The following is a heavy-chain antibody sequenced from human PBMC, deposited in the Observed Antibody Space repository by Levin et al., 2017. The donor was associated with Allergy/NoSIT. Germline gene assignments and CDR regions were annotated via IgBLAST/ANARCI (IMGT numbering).Heavy chain of an antibody. CDR1: GFTFDDYA. CDR2: ISLNSGSI. J-gene: IGHJ3*02. V-gene: IGHV3-9*01. Sequence: SLKISCAASGFTFDDYAMHWVRQAPGKGLEWVSGISLNSGSIGYADSVKGRFTISRDNAKNSLYLQMNSLRTEDTALYYCARDNIGLPDAFDIWGQGTMVIASS. CDR3: ARDNIGLPDAFDI. D-gene: IGHD3-10*01.